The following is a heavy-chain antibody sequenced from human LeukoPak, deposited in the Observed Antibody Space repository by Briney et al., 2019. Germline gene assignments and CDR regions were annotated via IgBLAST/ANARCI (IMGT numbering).Heavy chain of an antibody. J-gene: IGHJ6*02. CDR2: IIPIFGTA. Sequence: ASVKVSCKASGGTFSSYAISWVRQAPGQGLEWMGGIIPIFGTANYAQKFQGRVTITADESTSTAYIELSSLRSEDTAVYYCARAQDIVVVPAAQPYYYYGMDVWGQGTTVTVSS. D-gene: IGHD2-2*01. CDR1: GGTFSSYA. V-gene: IGHV1-69*13. CDR3: ARAQDIVVVPAAQPYYYYGMDV.